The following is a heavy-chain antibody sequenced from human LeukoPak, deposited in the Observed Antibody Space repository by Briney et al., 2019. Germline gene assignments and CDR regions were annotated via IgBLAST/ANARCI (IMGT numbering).Heavy chain of an antibody. V-gene: IGHV4-59*11. CDR2: IYYSGST. D-gene: IGHD3-22*01. Sequence: SETLSLTCTVSGGSISSHYWSWIRQPPGKGLEWIGYIYYSGSTNYNPSLKSRVTISVDTSKNQFFLKLSSVTAADTAVYYCARASGIVTPAMFDYWGQGTLVTVSS. CDR1: GGSISSHY. CDR3: ARASGIVTPAMFDY. J-gene: IGHJ4*02.